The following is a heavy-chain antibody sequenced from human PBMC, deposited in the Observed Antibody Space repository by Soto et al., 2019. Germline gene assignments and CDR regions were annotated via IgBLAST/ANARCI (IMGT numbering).Heavy chain of an antibody. CDR1: GFTFSSHS. D-gene: IGHD5-18*01. CDR2: ITTSSSYI. CDR3: ARSMSGFSYGKSDY. Sequence: GGSLRLSCVASGFTFSSHSMNWVRQAPGKGLEWVSSITTSSSYIYYADSVKGRFTISRDNAKNSLFLQMNSLRAEDTAVYYCARSMSGFSYGKSDYWGQGTLVTVSS. J-gene: IGHJ4*02. V-gene: IGHV3-21*01.